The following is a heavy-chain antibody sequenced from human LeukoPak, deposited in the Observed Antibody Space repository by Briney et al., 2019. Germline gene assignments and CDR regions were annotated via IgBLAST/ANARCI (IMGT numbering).Heavy chain of an antibody. D-gene: IGHD4-17*01. CDR1: GFTFSSYA. CDR3: ASTTVTPKYYYYYYGMDV. Sequence: PGGSLRLSCAASGFTFSSYAMHWVRQAPGKGLEWVAVISYDGSNKYYADSVKGRFTISRDSSKNTLYLQMNSLRAEDTAVYYCASTTVTPKYYYYYYGMDVWGQGTTVTVSS. CDR2: ISYDGSNK. V-gene: IGHV3-30-3*01. J-gene: IGHJ6*02.